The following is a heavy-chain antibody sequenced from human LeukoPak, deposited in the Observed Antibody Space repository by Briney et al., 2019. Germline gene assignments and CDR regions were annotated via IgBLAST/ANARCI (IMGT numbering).Heavy chain of an antibody. J-gene: IGHJ4*02. Sequence: GGSLRLSCAASGFTFSSYSMNWVRQAPGKGLEWVSSISSSSSYIYYADSVKGRFTISRDNAKNSLCLQMNSLRAEDTAVYYCARDSNYGSGTYVYWGQGTLVTVSS. CDR3: ARDSNYGSGTYVY. CDR1: GFTFSSYS. CDR2: ISSSSSYI. V-gene: IGHV3-21*01. D-gene: IGHD3-10*01.